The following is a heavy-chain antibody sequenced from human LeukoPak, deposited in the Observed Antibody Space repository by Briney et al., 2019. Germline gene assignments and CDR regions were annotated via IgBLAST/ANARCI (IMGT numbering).Heavy chain of an antibody. CDR1: GGSFSGYC. Sequence: SETLSPTCAVYGGSFSGYCWSWIRQPPGKGLEWIGEINHSGSTNYNPSLKSRVTISVDTSKNQFSLKLSSVTAADTAVYYCARGYVLGSGKSVGSWFDPWGQGTLVTVSS. D-gene: IGHD3-10*01. CDR2: INHSGST. CDR3: ARGYVLGSGKSVGSWFDP. J-gene: IGHJ5*02. V-gene: IGHV4-34*01.